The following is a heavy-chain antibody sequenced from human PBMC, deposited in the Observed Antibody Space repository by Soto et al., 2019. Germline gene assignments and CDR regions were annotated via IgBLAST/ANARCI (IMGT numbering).Heavy chain of an antibody. CDR3: ARGYYYGSLDP. V-gene: IGHV3-30-3*01. CDR1: GFTFSRYA. Sequence: QVQLVESGGGVVQPGRSLRLSCAASGFTFSRYAMHWARQAPGKGLEWVTVISYDGSEKYYVDSVKGRFTSSRDNSRNEVYLQMNGLRGEDTAVYYCARGYYYGSLDPWGQGTLVTVST. J-gene: IGHJ5*02. D-gene: IGHD3-10*01. CDR2: ISYDGSEK.